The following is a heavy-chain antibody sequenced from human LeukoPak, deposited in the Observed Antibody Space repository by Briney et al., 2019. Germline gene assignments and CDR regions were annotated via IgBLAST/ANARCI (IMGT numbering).Heavy chain of an antibody. CDR3: ARGRKYYDSSGWGYHY. CDR2: IYYSGST. CDR1: GGPLSSGGYY. J-gene: IGHJ4*02. D-gene: IGHD3-22*01. Sequence: SETLSLTCTVSGGPLSSGGYYWSWNRQHPGKGLEWVGDIYYSGSTYYNPSLKSRVTISVDTSKNQFSLKLSSVTAADTAVYYCARGRKYYDSSGWGYHYWGQGTLVTVSS. V-gene: IGHV4-31*03.